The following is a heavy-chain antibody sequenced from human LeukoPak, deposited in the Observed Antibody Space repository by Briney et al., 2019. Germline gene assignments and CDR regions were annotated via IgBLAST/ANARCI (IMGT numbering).Heavy chain of an antibody. Sequence: EASVKVSCKASGFTFTNSAVQWVRQARGQRLEWIGWIVVGSGNSNYAQKFQERVTITRDMSTSTAYMELSSLRSEDTAVYYCAADLPYSNYGPLDYWGQGTLVTVSS. V-gene: IGHV1-58*01. CDR2: IVVGSGNS. D-gene: IGHD4-11*01. J-gene: IGHJ4*02. CDR3: AADLPYSNYGPLDY. CDR1: GFTFTNSA.